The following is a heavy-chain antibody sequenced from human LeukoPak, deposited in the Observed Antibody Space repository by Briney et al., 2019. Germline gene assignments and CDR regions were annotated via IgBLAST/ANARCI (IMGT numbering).Heavy chain of an antibody. CDR3: VRNPSSTRMLFDY. Sequence: GGSLRLSCAASGFSFSDYYMTWLRQAPGKGLEGVSYISGISSNIQYADSVKGRFTISRDNAKNSLYLQMNSLRAEDTAIYYCVRNPSSTRMLFDYWGQGTLVTDSS. V-gene: IGHV3-11*04. D-gene: IGHD2-2*01. J-gene: IGHJ4*02. CDR2: ISGISSNI. CDR1: GFSFSDYY.